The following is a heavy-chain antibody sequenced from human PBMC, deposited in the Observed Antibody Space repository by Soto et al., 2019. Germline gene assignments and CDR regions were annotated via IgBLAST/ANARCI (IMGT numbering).Heavy chain of an antibody. CDR1: GFPFRYYA. CDR2: VSGAGGKT. CDR3: AKESVWYGGQYFHH. D-gene: IGHD3-10*01. V-gene: IGHV3-23*01. Sequence: GGTLRLSCSASGFPFRYYAMNWVRQAPGKGLQWVAGVSGAGGKTDYADSVEGRFTISRDNSKNILYLQMDSLRADVTAVYYCAKESVWYGGQYFHHWGQGTLVTVSS. J-gene: IGHJ1*01.